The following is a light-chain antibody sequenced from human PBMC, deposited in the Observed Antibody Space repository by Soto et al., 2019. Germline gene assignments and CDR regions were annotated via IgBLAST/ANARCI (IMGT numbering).Light chain of an antibody. CDR1: QSINTY. CDR2: GAS. CDR3: QQCLNNPT. Sequence: DIQMTQSPSSLSASVGDRVTITCRASQSINTYLNWYQQKPGKAPQLLIYGASTLESGVPSRFSGSGSGTDFTLTISSLQPEDLGTYYCQQCLNNPTFGQGTKVEIK. V-gene: IGKV1-39*01. J-gene: IGKJ1*01.